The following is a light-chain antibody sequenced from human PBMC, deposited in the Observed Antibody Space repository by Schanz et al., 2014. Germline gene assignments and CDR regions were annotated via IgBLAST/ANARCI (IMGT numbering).Light chain of an antibody. J-gene: IGLJ2*01. V-gene: IGLV2-14*02. CDR2: EGN. Sequence: QSALTHPASVSGSPGQSITISCTGTSSDVGNYNLVSWFQQHPGKAPKVMIYEGNKRPSGVAYRFSGSKSVNTASLTVSGLQAEDEAVYFCSSYAGGALVLFGGGTKLTVL. CDR3: SSYAGGALVL. CDR1: SSDVGNYNL.